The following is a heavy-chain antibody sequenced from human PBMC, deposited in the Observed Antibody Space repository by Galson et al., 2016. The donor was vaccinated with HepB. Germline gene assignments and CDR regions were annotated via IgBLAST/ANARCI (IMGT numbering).Heavy chain of an antibody. CDR2: INRDGSEK. Sequence: SLRLSCADSRFTFSNYWMTWVCQAPGKGLEWVANINRDGSEKYSVEGRFSTSRDNAKNSLYLQMDSLRAEDTAVYYCARDVGYEALDCWGQGALVTVSS. CDR1: RFTFSNYW. J-gene: IGHJ4*02. CDR3: ARDVGYEALDC. V-gene: IGHV3-7*01. D-gene: IGHD2-2*01.